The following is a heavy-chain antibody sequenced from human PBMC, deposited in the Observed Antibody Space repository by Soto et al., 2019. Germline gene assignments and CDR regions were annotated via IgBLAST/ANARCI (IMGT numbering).Heavy chain of an antibody. CDR2: ISGSGGST. Sequence: GGSLRLSCAASGFTFSSDAMSWVRQAPGKGLEWVSAISGSGGSTYYADSVKGRFTISRDNSKNTLYLQMNSLRAEDTAVYYCAKATRSGITIFGVVTLDAFDIWGQGTMVTVSS. V-gene: IGHV3-23*01. CDR1: GFTFSSDA. CDR3: AKATRSGITIFGVVTLDAFDI. J-gene: IGHJ3*02. D-gene: IGHD3-3*01.